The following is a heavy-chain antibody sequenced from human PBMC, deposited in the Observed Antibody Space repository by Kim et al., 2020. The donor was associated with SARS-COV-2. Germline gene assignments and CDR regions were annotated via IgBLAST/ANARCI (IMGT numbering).Heavy chain of an antibody. J-gene: IGHJ4*02. V-gene: IGHV3-30-3*01. CDR3: ASSIAARSFRGSGPGKEFDY. Sequence: LSLTCAASGFTFSSYAMHWVRQAPGKGLEWVAVISYDGSNKYYADSVKGRFTISRDNSKNTLYLQMNSLRAEDTAVYYCASSIAARSFRGSGPGKEFDYWGQGTLVTVSS. CDR2: ISYDGSNK. D-gene: IGHD6-6*01. CDR1: GFTFSSYA.